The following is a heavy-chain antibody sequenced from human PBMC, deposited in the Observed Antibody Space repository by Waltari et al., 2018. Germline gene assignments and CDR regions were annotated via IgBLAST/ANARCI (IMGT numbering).Heavy chain of an antibody. J-gene: IGHJ6*02. CDR2: IYYSGST. CDR1: GGPISSSSYS. CDR3: ASFRLVVPAATYYYYYGMDV. D-gene: IGHD2-2*01. Sequence: QLQLQESGPGLVKPSETMSLTCPVSGGPISSSSYSWGWIREPPGKGLEWIGSIYYSGSTYYNPSLKSRVTISVDTSKNQFSLKLSSVTAADTAVYYCASFRLVVPAATYYYYYGMDVWGQGTTVTVSS. V-gene: IGHV4-39*01.